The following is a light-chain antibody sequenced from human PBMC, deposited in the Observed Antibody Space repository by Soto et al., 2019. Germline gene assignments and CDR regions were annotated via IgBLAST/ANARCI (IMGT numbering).Light chain of an antibody. Sequence: QSVLTQPPSASGTPGQRVTISCSGSSSNIGSNTVNWYQQLPGTAPKLLIDTNNQRPSGVPDRFSGSKSGTSASLAISGRKSEDEADYYCAACDDSLNGWVFGGGTQLTVL. J-gene: IGLJ3*02. V-gene: IGLV1-44*01. CDR2: TNN. CDR1: SSNIGSNT. CDR3: AACDDSLNGWV.